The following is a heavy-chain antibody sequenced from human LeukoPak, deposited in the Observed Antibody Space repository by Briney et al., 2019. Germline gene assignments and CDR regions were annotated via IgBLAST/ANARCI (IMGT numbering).Heavy chain of an antibody. V-gene: IGHV4-34*01. CDR3: ARPTLFYYYMDV. Sequence: SETLSLTCAAYGGSFSGYYWSWIRQPPGKGLEWIGEINHSGSTNYNPSLKSRVTISVDTSKNQFSLKLSSVTAADTAVYYCARPTLFYYYMDVWGKGTTVTVSS. CDR2: INHSGST. CDR1: GGSFSGYY. J-gene: IGHJ6*03. D-gene: IGHD3-10*01.